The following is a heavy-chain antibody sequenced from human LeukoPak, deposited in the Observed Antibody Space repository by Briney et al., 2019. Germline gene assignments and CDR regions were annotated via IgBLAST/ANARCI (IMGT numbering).Heavy chain of an antibody. J-gene: IGHJ4*02. CDR3: ARAEQPLLDY. D-gene: IGHD6-13*01. CDR2: IYSGGST. CDR1: GFTVSSNY. Sequence: GGSLRLSCAASGFTVSSNYMSWVRQAPGKGLEWVSVIYSGGSTYYADSVKGRFTISRDSSKNTLYLQMNSLRAEDTAVYYCARAEQPLLDYWGQGTLVTVSS. V-gene: IGHV3-66*02.